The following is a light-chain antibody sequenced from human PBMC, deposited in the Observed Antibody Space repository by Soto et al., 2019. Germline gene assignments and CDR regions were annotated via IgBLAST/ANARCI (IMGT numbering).Light chain of an antibody. J-gene: IGKJ5*01. CDR2: GAF. CDR3: QQYDSWPPNT. V-gene: IGKV3-15*01. Sequence: EIVMTQSPATLSVSPGERATLSCRASQSVSSNLAWYQQKPGQAPRLLIYGAFTRATGIPARFSGSGSGTEFTLTISSLQSEDFAVYYCQQYDSWPPNTFGQGTRLEIK. CDR1: QSVSSN.